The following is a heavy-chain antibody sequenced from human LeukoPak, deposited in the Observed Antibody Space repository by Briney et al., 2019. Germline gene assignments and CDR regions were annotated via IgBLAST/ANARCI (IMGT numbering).Heavy chain of an antibody. CDR3: ARDTYYYGSGSYWFDY. D-gene: IGHD3-10*01. CDR1: GGSISSSNW. Sequence: SETLSLTCAVSGGSISSSNWWSWVRQPPGKGLEWIGEIYHSGSTNYNPSLKSRVTISVDKSKNQFSLKLSSMTAADTAVYYCARDTYYYGSGSYWFDYWGQGTLVTVSS. J-gene: IGHJ4*02. CDR2: IYHSGST. V-gene: IGHV4-4*02.